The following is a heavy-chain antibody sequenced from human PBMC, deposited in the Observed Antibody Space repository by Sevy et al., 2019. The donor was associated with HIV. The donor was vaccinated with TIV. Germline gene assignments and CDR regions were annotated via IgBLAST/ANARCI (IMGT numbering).Heavy chain of an antibody. CDR2: IYYSGST. J-gene: IGHJ6*03. Sequence: LPETLSLTCTVSGGSVSSGSYYWSWIRQPPGKGLEWIGYIYYSGSTNYNPSLKSRVTISVDTSKNQFSLKLSSVTAAGTAVYYCARERIDSSGYYTQHQHYYYYYYMDVWGKGTTVTVSS. CDR3: ARERIDSSGYYTQHQHYYYYYYMDV. D-gene: IGHD3-22*01. CDR1: GGSVSSGSYY. V-gene: IGHV4-61*01.